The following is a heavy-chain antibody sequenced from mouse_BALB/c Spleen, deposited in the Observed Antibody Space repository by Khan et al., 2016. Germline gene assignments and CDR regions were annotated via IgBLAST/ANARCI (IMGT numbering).Heavy chain of an antibody. CDR3: ARVYGSSYAFDY. Sequence: EVELVESGGGLVQPGGSRKLSCAASGFTFSDYGMARVRQAPGKGPEWVAFISNLAYSIYYADTVTGRFTIYRENAKNTLYLEMSSLRSEDTAMYYCARVYGSSYAFDYGGQGTTLTVSS. V-gene: IGHV5-15*02. J-gene: IGHJ2*01. D-gene: IGHD1-1*01. CDR2: ISNLAYSI. CDR1: GFTFSDYG.